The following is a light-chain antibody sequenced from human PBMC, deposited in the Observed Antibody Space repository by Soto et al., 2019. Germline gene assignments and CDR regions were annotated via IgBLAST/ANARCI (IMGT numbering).Light chain of an antibody. CDR3: QQYYSYPPFT. J-gene: IGKJ3*01. Sequence: SAXXGXRVTXTXXASQXXXXXXAWYQQKPGKAPKLLIYAASTLQSGVXXXXXXXXXXXXXXXTISCLQSEDFATYYCQQYYSYPPFTFGPGTKV. V-gene: IGKV1-8*01. CDR2: AAS. CDR1: QXXXXX.